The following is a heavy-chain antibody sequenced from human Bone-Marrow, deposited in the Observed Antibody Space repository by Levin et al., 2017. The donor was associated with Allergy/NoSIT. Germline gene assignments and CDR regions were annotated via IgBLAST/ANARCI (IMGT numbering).Heavy chain of an antibody. D-gene: IGHD3-10*01. J-gene: IGHJ4*02. CDR1: GESVSSSGFY. V-gene: IGHV4-31*02. CDR3: ARESVYYGSGSWIDC. CDR2: IYYPGNT. Sequence: SETLSLTCTVSGESVSSSGFYWTWIRQYPGKGLEWIGHIYYPGNTSYNPSLKSRVSISEDRSKNQFSLKLDPVTAADTAVYYCARESVYYGSGSWIDCWGQGTLVTVSS.